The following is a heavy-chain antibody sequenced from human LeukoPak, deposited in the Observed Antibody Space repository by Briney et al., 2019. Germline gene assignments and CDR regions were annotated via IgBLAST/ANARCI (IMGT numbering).Heavy chain of an antibody. CDR3: AKDFKRLWSAGYYYMDV. V-gene: IGHV3-23*01. CDR2: ISGSGGST. CDR1: GFTFSSYA. J-gene: IGHJ6*03. Sequence: GGSLRLSCAASGFTFSSYAMSWVRQAPGKGLEWVSAISGSGGSTYYADSVKGRFTISRDNSKNTLYLQMNSLRAEDTAVYYCAKDFKRLWSAGYYYMDVWGKETTVTVSS. D-gene: IGHD5-18*01.